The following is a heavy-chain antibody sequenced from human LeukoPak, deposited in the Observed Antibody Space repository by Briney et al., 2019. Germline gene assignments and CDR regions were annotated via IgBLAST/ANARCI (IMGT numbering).Heavy chain of an antibody. Sequence: GESLKISCKGSGYTFTNYWIAWVRQMPGKGLEWLGIIYPGDSHARYSPSFQGQVTISADKSISTAYLQRSSLKASDTAMYYCARLASSQHLAMDVWGQGTTVTVSS. J-gene: IGHJ6*02. CDR2: IYPGDSHA. V-gene: IGHV5-51*01. CDR3: ARLASSQHLAMDV. CDR1: GYTFTNYW.